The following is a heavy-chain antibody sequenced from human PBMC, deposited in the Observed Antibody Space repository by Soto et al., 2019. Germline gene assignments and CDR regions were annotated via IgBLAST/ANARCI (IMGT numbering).Heavy chain of an antibody. J-gene: IGHJ6*02. V-gene: IGHV4-38-2*01. CDR1: GYSISSGYY. CDR3: ARGGYHYVWGSYRYLHYYGMDV. CDR2: IYHSGST. Sequence: SETLSLTCAVSGYSISSGYYWGWIRQPPGKGLEWIGSIYHSGSTYYNPSLKSRVTISVDTSKNQFSLKLSSVTAADTAVYYCARGGYHYVWGSYRYLHYYGMDVWGQGTTVTVSS. D-gene: IGHD3-16*02.